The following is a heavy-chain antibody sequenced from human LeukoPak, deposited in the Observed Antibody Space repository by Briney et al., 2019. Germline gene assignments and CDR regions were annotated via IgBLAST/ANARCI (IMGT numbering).Heavy chain of an antibody. CDR2: LRTTGST. V-gene: IGHV4-4*07. CDR1: GGSLRGFY. Sequence: PSGTPFPTRTVSGGSLRGFYWGWIREPPPKGPGGVGRLRTTGSTNHNPSLKSRVTMSLDTSENQFSLKLTSVTAADTAVYYCVRSDYGADASYDAFDLWGQGTKVTVSS. CDR3: VRSDYGADASYDAFDL. D-gene: IGHD4-17*01. J-gene: IGHJ3*01.